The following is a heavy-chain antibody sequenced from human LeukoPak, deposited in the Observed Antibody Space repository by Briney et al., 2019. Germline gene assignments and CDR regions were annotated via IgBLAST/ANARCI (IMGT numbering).Heavy chain of an antibody. CDR3: AGCGDFDY. D-gene: IGHD4-17*01. V-gene: IGHV4-59*06. CDR1: GGSISSYY. Sequence: SETLSLTCTVSGGSISSYYWSWIRQPPGKGLEWVGFSYYSGGTYYNPSLKSRVTISLDTSKNRFSLRLTSVTAADTAVYYCAGCGDFDYWGQGTLVTVSS. CDR2: SYYSGGT. J-gene: IGHJ4*02.